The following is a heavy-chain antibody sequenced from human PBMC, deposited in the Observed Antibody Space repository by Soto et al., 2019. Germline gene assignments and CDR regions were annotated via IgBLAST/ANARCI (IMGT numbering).Heavy chain of an antibody. V-gene: IGHV1-24*01. Sequence: QVQLVQSGAEVKKPGASVKVSCKVSGYTLTELSMHWVRQAPGKGLEWMGGFDPEDGETIYAQKFQGRVTMTEDTSTDTAYMELSSLRSEDTAVYYCATGKFSITMVRGLDAFDIWGQGTMVTVSS. D-gene: IGHD3-10*01. CDR2: FDPEDGET. J-gene: IGHJ3*02. CDR1: GYTLTELS. CDR3: ATGKFSITMVRGLDAFDI.